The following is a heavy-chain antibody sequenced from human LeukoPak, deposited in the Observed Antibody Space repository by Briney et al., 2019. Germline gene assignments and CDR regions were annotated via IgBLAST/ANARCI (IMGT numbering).Heavy chain of an antibody. CDR2: INHSGST. V-gene: IGHV4-34*01. CDR1: GGSFSGYY. J-gene: IGHJ4*02. Sequence: KSSETLSLTCAVYGGSFSGYYWSWIRQPPGKGLEWIREINHSGSTNYNPSLKSRVTISVDTSKNQFSLKLSSVTAADTAVYYCARELPYEDWGQGTLVTVSS. CDR3: ARELPYED. D-gene: IGHD5-12*01.